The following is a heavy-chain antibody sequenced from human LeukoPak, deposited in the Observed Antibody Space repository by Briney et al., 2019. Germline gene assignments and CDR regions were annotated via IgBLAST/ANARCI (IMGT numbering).Heavy chain of an antibody. CDR1: GFTFSGSA. J-gene: IGHJ4*02. CDR2: IRSKANSYAT. D-gene: IGHD6-13*01. V-gene: IGHV3-73*01. CDR3: TTGIAAASTDFDY. Sequence: PGGSLKLSCAASGFTFSGSAMHWVRQASGKGLEWVGRIRSKANSYATAYAASVKGRFTISRDDSKNTAYLQMNSLKTEDTAVYYCTTGIAAASTDFDYWGQGALVTVSS.